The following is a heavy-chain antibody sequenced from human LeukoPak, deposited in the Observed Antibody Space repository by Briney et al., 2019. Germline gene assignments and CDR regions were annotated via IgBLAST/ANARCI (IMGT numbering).Heavy chain of an antibody. CDR2: ISVSGGST. CDR1: GFTFSSNA. CDR3: AKVGLELLWFGELLLFDY. V-gene: IGHV3-23*01. D-gene: IGHD3-10*01. Sequence: PSGGSLRLSCAASGFTFSSNAMSWVRQAPGKGLEWVSAISVSGGSTYYADSVKGRFTISRDNSKNTLYLQMNSLRAEDTAVYYCAKVGLELLWFGELLLFDYWGQGTLVTVSS. J-gene: IGHJ4*02.